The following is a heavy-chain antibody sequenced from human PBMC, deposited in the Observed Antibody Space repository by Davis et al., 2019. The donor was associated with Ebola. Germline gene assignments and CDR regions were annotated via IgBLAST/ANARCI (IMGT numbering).Heavy chain of an antibody. CDR3: ARGFFTVVVAATSRYYYGMDV. Sequence: SETLSLTCAVYGGSLSGYYWTWIRQPPGKGLEWIGEINHSGSTNYNPSLKSRVTISVDTSKNQFSLKLNSVTVADTAVYYCARGFFTVVVAATSRYYYGMDVWGQGTTVTVSS. D-gene: IGHD2-15*01. CDR2: INHSGST. CDR1: GGSLSGYY. J-gene: IGHJ6*02. V-gene: IGHV4-34*01.